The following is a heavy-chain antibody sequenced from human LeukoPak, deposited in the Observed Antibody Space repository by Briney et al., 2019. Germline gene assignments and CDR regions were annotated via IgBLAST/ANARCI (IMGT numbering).Heavy chain of an antibody. CDR3: ARVTMVAGASYNWFVV. CDR2: IWSDGSNK. Sequence: GGSLRLSSAASGFTFSNHGMHWVRQAPGKGPEWVAVIWSDGSNKHYADSARGRFTISRDNSKNTLYLQMNSLRVDDTAVYYCARVTMVAGASYNWFVVWGQGTLVTVST. J-gene: IGHJ5*02. CDR1: GFTFSNHG. V-gene: IGHV3-33*01. D-gene: IGHD2-15*01.